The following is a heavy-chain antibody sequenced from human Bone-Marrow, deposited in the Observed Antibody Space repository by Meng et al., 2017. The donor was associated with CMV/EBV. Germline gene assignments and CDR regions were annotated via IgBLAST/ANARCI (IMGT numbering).Heavy chain of an antibody. CDR2: INSDGSST. Sequence: GESLKISCAASGFTFSSYWMHWVRQAPGKGLVWVSRINSDGSSTSYADSVKGRFTISRDNAKNTLYLQMNSLRAEDTAVYYCARDYGWLSAYYFDYWGQGTLVTVSS. J-gene: IGHJ4*02. CDR3: ARDYGWLSAYYFDY. D-gene: IGHD6-19*01. V-gene: IGHV3-74*01. CDR1: GFTFSSYW.